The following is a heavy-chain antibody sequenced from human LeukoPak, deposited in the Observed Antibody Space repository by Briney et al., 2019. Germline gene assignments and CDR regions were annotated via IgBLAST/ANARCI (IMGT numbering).Heavy chain of an antibody. J-gene: IGHJ4*02. Sequence: TAGGSLRLSCAASGFTFSDYYMSWIRQAPGKGLEWVSYISSSGSTIYYADSVKGRFTISRDNAKNSLYLQMNSLRAEDTAVYYCARDEAVVAAYDYWGQGTLVTVSS. V-gene: IGHV3-11*01. D-gene: IGHD2-15*01. CDR1: GFTFSDYY. CDR3: ARDEAVVAAYDY. CDR2: ISSSGSTI.